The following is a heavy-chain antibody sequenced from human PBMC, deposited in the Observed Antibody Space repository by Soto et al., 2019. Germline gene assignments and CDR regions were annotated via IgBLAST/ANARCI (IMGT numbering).Heavy chain of an antibody. D-gene: IGHD1-7*01. CDR2: IWYDGSNK. Sequence: QEHLVESGGGVVQPGRSLRLSCVASGFIFSGFDMHWVRQAPGKGLEWVSHIWYDGSNKYYADSVKGRFTSSRDNSKNTIYLQMNSLRAEDTAVYFCARGGEYNWKYAFDIWGQGTMVAVSS. CDR3: ARGGEYNWKYAFDI. J-gene: IGHJ3*02. CDR1: GFIFSGFD. V-gene: IGHV3-33*01.